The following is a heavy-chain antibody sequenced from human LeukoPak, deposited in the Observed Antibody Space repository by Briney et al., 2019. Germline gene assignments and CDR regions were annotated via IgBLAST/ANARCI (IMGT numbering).Heavy chain of an antibody. V-gene: IGHV3-21*01. CDR3: AREGGRNQRLRAFDI. D-gene: IGHD6-25*01. J-gene: IGHJ3*02. Sequence: SPGGSLRLSCAASGFTFSSYSMNWVRQAPGKGLEWVSSISSSSSYIYYADSVKGRFTISRDNAKNSLYLQMNSLRAEDTAVYYRAREGGRNQRLRAFDIWGQGTMVNVSS. CDR2: ISSSSSYI. CDR1: GFTFSSYS.